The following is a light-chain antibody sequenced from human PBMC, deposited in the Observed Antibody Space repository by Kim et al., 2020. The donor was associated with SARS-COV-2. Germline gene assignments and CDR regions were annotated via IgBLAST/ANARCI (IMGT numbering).Light chain of an antibody. V-gene: IGKV1-33*01. CDR1: QDISNY. CDR3: QQYVNLVYS. Sequence: SASVGDRVTITCQASQDISNYLNWYQQKPGKAPKLLIYDASNLETGVPSRFSGSGSGTDFTFTISSLQPEDIATYYCQQYVNLVYSFGQGTKLEI. CDR2: DAS. J-gene: IGKJ2*03.